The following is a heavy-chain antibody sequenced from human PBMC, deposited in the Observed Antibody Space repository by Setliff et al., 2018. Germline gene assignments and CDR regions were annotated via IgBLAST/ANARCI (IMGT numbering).Heavy chain of an antibody. CDR2: INPSGGFT. D-gene: IGHD3-3*01. CDR3: ARGYRGYYNFWSGSQGANWFDP. Sequence: ASVKVSCKASGYTFTSYYMHWVRQAPGQGLEWMGIINPSGGFTSYAQKFQDRVTMTRDTSTSTVYMELSSLRSGDTAMYYCARGYRGYYNFWSGSQGANWFDPWGQGTLVTVSS. V-gene: IGHV1-46*01. CDR1: GYTFTSYY. J-gene: IGHJ5*02.